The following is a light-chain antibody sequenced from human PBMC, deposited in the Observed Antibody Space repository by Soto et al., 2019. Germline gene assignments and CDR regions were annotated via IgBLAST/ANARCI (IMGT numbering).Light chain of an antibody. J-gene: IGLJ2*01. CDR2: VNSDGSH. V-gene: IGLV4-69*01. CDR1: SGHISYA. CDR3: QTWGTGIRV. Sequence: QSVLTQSPSASASLGASVKLTCTLSSGHISYAIAWHQQQPEKGPRYLMKVNSDGSHNKGDGIPDRFSGSSSGAERYLTISSLQSEDEADYYCQTWGTGIRVFGGGTKLTVL.